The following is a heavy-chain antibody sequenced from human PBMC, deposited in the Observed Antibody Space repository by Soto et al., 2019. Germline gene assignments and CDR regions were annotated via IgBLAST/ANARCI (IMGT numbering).Heavy chain of an antibody. D-gene: IGHD3-10*01. J-gene: IGHJ4*02. Sequence: QVQLVQSGAEVKKPGSSVKVSCKASGGTFSSYAISWVRQAPGQGLEWMGGIIPIFGTANYAQKCQGRVTITADESTSTAYMELSSLRAEDTAVYYCAREGVRYYYGSGSYKGNYFDYWGQGTLVTVSS. CDR2: IIPIFGTA. CDR1: GGTFSSYA. CDR3: AREGVRYYYGSGSYKGNYFDY. V-gene: IGHV1-69*01.